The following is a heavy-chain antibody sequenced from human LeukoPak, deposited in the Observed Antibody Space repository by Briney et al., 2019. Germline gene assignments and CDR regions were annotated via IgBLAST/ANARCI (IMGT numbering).Heavy chain of an antibody. CDR2: IIPILGIA. CDR3: AITTRWELHATDH. CDR1: GGTFSSYA. D-gene: IGHD1-26*01. Sequence: ASVKVSCKASGGTFSSYAISWVRQAPGQGLEWMGRIIPILGIANYAQKFQGRVTITADKSTSTAYMELSSLRSEDTAVYYCAITTRWELHATDHWGQGTLVTVSS. V-gene: IGHV1-69*04. J-gene: IGHJ4*02.